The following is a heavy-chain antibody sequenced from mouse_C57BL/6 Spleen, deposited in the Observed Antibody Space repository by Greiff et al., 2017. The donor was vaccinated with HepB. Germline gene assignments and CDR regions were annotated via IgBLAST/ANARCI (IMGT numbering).Heavy chain of an antibody. CDR2: ISSGSSTI. CDR1: GFTFSDYG. D-gene: IGHD1-1*01. Sequence: EVKLMESGGGLVKPGGSLKLSCAASGFTFSDYGMHWVRQAPEKGLEWVAYISSGSSTIYYADKVKGRFTISRDNAKNTLFLQRTSLRSEDTAMYYCARGGSSPYYYAMDYWGQGTSVTVSS. J-gene: IGHJ4*01. V-gene: IGHV5-17*01. CDR3: ARGGSSPYYYAMDY.